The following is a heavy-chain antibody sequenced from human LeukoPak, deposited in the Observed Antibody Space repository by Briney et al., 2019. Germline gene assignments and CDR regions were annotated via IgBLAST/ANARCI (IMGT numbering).Heavy chain of an antibody. V-gene: IGHV3-7*01. Sequence: GGSLRLSCAASGFTFSSYGMHWVRQAPGKGLEWVANIKQDGSEKYYVDSVKGRFTISRDNAKNSLYLQMNSLRAEDTAVYYCARSWSGAYDFWSGYEYYFDYWGQGTLVTVSS. CDR1: GFTFSSYG. CDR2: IKQDGSEK. D-gene: IGHD3-3*01. J-gene: IGHJ4*02. CDR3: ARSWSGAYDFWSGYEYYFDY.